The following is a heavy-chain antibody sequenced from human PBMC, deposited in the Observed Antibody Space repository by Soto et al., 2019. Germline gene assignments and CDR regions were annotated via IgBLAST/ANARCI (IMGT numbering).Heavy chain of an antibody. J-gene: IGHJ4*02. CDR2: IYHSGST. D-gene: IGHD1-26*01. Sequence: SSETLSLTCTVSGGSISSSSYYWGWIRQPPGKGLEWIGSIYHSGSTNYNPSLESRVTISVDKSKNQFSLKLSSVTAADTAVYYCARRLGGTYLVYWGQGTLVTVSS. CDR1: GGSISSSSYY. CDR3: ARRLGGTYLVY. V-gene: IGHV4-39*07.